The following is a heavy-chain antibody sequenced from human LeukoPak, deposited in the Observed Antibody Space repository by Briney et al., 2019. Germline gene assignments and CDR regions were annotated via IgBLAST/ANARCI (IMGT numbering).Heavy chain of an antibody. CDR1: GFTFSSYA. J-gene: IGHJ4*02. Sequence: GGSLRLSCAASGFTFSSYAMHRVRQAPGKGLEWVAVISYDGSNKYYADSVKGRFTISRDNSKNTLYLQMNSLRAEDTAVYYCAREALGYSLDYWGQGTLVTVSS. V-gene: IGHV3-30-3*01. CDR3: AREALGYSLDY. D-gene: IGHD5-18*01. CDR2: ISYDGSNK.